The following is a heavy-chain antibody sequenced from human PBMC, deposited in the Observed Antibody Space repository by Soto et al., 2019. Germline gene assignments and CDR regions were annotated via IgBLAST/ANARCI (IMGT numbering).Heavy chain of an antibody. CDR1: GFTFSDYY. V-gene: IGHV3-11*01. CDR3: ARVWYSSSWYAGNWFDP. D-gene: IGHD6-13*01. J-gene: IGHJ5*02. Sequence: PGGSLRLSCAASGFTFSDYYMSWIRQAPGKGLEWVSYISSSGSTIYYADSVKGRFTISRDNAKNSLYLQMNSLRAEDTAVYYCARVWYSSSWYAGNWFDPWGQGTLVTVSS. CDR2: ISSSGSTI.